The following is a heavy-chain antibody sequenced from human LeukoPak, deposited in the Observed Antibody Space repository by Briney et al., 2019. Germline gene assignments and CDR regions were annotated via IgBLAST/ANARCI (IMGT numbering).Heavy chain of an antibody. Sequence: SETLSLTCTVSGGSISSYYWSWLRQPPGKGLEWIGYIYYSGSTNYNPSLKSRVTISVDTSKNQFSLKLSSVTAADTAVYYCASSARWLQPLNFDYWGQGTLVTVSS. CDR2: IYYSGST. CDR1: GGSISSYY. CDR3: ASSARWLQPLNFDY. J-gene: IGHJ4*02. D-gene: IGHD5-24*01. V-gene: IGHV4-59*01.